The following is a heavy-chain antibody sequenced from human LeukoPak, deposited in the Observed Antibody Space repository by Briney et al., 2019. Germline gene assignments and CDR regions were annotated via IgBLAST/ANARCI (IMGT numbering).Heavy chain of an antibody. J-gene: IGHJ4*02. V-gene: IGHV4-59*01. Sequence: SETLSLTCTVSGGSISSYYWSWIRQPPGKGLEWIGYIYYSGSTNYNPSLKSRVTISVDTSKNQFSLKLSSVTAADTAVYYCARDPAVAGTVGYWGQGTLVTVSS. CDR1: GGSISSYY. CDR2: IYYSGST. CDR3: ARDPAVAGTVGY. D-gene: IGHD6-19*01.